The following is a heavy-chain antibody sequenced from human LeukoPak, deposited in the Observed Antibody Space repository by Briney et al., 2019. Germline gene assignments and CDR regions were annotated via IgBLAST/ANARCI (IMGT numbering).Heavy chain of an antibody. CDR2: MNPNSGNI. D-gene: IGHD3-10*01. CDR3: ARVQRVKFPLKYYFDY. V-gene: IGHV1-8*01. CDR1: GYTVTSYD. J-gene: IGHJ4*02. Sequence: GASVKVSCKASGYTVTSYDINWVRQATGQGLEWMGWMNPNSGNIGYAQKFQGRVTMTRNTSLSTAYMELSSLRSEDTAVYYCARVQRVKFPLKYYFDYWGQGTLVTVSS.